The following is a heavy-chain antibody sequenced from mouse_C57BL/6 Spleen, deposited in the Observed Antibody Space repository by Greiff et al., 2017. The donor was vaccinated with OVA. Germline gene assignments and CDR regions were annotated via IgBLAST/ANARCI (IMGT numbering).Heavy chain of an antibody. CDR1: GYSITSGYY. Sequence: EVQLQESGPGLVKPSQSLSLTCSVTGYSITSGYYWNWIRQFPGNKLEWMGYISYDGSNNYNPSLKNRISITRDTSKNQFFLKLNSVTTEDTATYYCAYYSNLYYFDYWGQGTTLTVSS. CDR3: AYYSNLYYFDY. J-gene: IGHJ2*01. CDR2: ISYDGSN. V-gene: IGHV3-6*01. D-gene: IGHD2-5*01.